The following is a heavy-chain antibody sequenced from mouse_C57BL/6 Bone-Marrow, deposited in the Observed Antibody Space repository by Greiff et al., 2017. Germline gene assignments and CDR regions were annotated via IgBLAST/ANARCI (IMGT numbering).Heavy chain of an antibody. Sequence: VTLKESGAELVRPGASVKLSCTASGFNIKDDYMHWVKPRPEQGLEWIGWIDPENGDTEYASKFQGKATITADTSSNTAYLQLSSLTSEDTAVYYCTGFAYGGQGTRVTVSA. CDR1: GFNIKDDY. CDR2: IDPENGDT. V-gene: IGHV14-4*01. CDR3: TGFAY. J-gene: IGHJ3*01.